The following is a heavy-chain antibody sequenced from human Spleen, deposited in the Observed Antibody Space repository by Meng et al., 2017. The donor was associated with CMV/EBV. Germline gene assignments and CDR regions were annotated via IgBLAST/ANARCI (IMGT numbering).Heavy chain of an antibody. CDR3: ARYYFGSGVPPI. D-gene: IGHD3-10*01. V-gene: IGHV4-34*01. J-gene: IGHJ3*02. Sequence: SETLSLTCAVYGGSFSAYHWSWIRQPPGKGLEWIGEINHSGNTNYNPSLKSRVTISVETSKNQFSLKLSSVTAADTAVYYCARYYFGSGVPPIWGQGTMVTVSS. CDR2: INHSGNT. CDR1: GGSFSAYH.